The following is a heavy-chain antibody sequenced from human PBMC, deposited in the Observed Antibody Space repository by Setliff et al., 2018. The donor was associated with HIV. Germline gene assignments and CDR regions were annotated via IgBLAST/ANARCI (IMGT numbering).Heavy chain of an antibody. Sequence: ASVKVSCKASGYTFTTYYIHWVRQAPGQGLEWMGIINPSSTSTNYAQKFQDRVTMTSDTSTRTVYMELSSLRSDDTAVYYCAKVMSITMVRGALGNWGQGTLVTVSS. D-gene: IGHD3-10*01. CDR2: INPSSTST. CDR3: AKVMSITMVRGALGN. CDR1: GYTFTTYY. V-gene: IGHV1-46*01. J-gene: IGHJ4*02.